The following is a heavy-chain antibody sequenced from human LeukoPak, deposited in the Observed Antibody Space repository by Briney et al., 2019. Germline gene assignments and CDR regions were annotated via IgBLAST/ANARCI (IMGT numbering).Heavy chain of an antibody. J-gene: IGHJ4*02. CDR1: GFTFSSYG. V-gene: IGHV3-30*03. CDR3: ARGYYDSSGYYYY. Sequence: GGSLRLSCAASGFTFSSYGMHWVRQAPGKGLEWVAVISYDGSNKYYADSVKGRFTISRDNSKNTLYLQMNSLRAEDTAVYYCARGYYDSSGYYYYWGQGTLVTVSS. CDR2: ISYDGSNK. D-gene: IGHD3-22*01.